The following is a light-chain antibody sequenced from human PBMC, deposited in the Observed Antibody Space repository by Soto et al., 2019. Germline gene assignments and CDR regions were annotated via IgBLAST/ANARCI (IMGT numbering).Light chain of an antibody. J-gene: IGKJ3*01. Sequence: DIQMTQSPSSLSASVGDRVTITCRASQSISSYLNWYQQKPGEAPKLLIYDASNLETGVPSRFSGLGSGTDFTFTISSLQPEDIATYYCQQYDNLPPGITFGPGTKVDIK. CDR3: QQYDNLPPGIT. CDR2: DAS. V-gene: IGKV1-33*01. CDR1: QSISSY.